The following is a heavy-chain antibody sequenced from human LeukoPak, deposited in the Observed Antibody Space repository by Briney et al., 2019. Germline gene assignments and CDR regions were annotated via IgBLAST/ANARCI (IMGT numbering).Heavy chain of an antibody. CDR3: ARGRNRTISGPTGWYFEL. CDR1: GGSISSYY. V-gene: IGHV4-59*01. J-gene: IGHJ2*01. D-gene: IGHD1-14*01. Sequence: SETLSLTCTVSGGSISSYYWSWIRQPPGKGLEWIGYIYYSGSTNYNPSLKSRVTISVDTSKNQFSLKLSSVTAADTAVYYCARGRNRTISGPTGWYFELWGRGTLVTVSS. CDR2: IYYSGST.